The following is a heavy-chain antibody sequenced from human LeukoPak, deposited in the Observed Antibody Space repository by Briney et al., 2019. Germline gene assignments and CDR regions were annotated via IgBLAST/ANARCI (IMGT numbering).Heavy chain of an antibody. D-gene: IGHD4-23*01. CDR2: IYYSGST. CDR1: GGSISSSSYY. V-gene: IGHV4-39*07. J-gene: IGHJ4*02. CDR3: ARSTTTVLKD. Sequence: SETLSLTCTVSGGSISSSSYYWGWIRQPPGKGLEWIGSIYYSGSTYYNPSLKSRVTISLDTSKNQFSLILSSVTAADTAVYYCARSTTTVLKDWGQGTLVTVSS.